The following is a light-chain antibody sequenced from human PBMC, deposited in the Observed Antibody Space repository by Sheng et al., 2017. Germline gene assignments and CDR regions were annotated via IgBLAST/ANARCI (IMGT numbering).Light chain of an antibody. CDR3: QEYGSSRLT. CDR1: QSVSSSF. J-gene: IGKJ4*01. Sequence: EIVLTQSPGTLSLPPGERATLSCRASQSVSSSFLAWYQQKPGQAPRLLIYGASSRATGIPDRFSGSGSGTDFTLTISRLEPEDFAVYYCQEYGSSRLTFGGGTKVE. V-gene: IGKV3-20*01. CDR2: GAS.